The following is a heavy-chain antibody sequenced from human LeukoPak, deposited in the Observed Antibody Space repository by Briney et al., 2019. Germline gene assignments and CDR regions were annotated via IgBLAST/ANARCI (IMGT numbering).Heavy chain of an antibody. D-gene: IGHD3-3*01. Sequence: ASVTVSCKASGGTFSSYAISWVRQAPGQGPEWMGGIIPIFGTANYAQKFQGRVTITTDESTSTAYMELSSLRSEDTAVYYCARVPIPGFLEWFDPDNWFDPWGQGTLVTVSS. CDR1: GGTFSSYA. CDR3: ARVPIPGFLEWFDPDNWFDP. V-gene: IGHV1-69*05. CDR2: IIPIFGTA. J-gene: IGHJ5*02.